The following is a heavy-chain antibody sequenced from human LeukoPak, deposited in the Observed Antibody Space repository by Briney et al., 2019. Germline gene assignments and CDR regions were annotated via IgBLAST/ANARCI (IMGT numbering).Heavy chain of an antibody. CDR3: ASAGATTGPYYYYYMDV. Sequence: SETLSLTCTVSGGPISSYYWSWIRQPAGKGLEWIGRIYTSGSTNYNPSLKSRVTMSVDTSKNQFSLKLSSVTAADTAVYYCASAGATTGPYYYYYMDVWGKGTTVTVSS. D-gene: IGHD1-26*01. V-gene: IGHV4-4*07. CDR2: IYTSGST. J-gene: IGHJ6*03. CDR1: GGPISSYY.